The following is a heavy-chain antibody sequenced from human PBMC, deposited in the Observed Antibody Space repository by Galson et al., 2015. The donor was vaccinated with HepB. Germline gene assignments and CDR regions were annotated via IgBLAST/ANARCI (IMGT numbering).Heavy chain of an antibody. J-gene: IGHJ6*02. Sequence: ETLSLTCTVSGGSISSYYWSWIRQPPGKGLEWIGYIYYSGSTNYNPSLKSRVTISVDTSKNQFSLKLSSVTAADTAVYYCARGSWSGYYTGYYYYGMDVWGQGTTVTVSS. D-gene: IGHD3-3*01. CDR3: ARGSWSGYYTGYYYYGMDV. V-gene: IGHV4-59*01. CDR2: IYYSGST. CDR1: GGSISSYY.